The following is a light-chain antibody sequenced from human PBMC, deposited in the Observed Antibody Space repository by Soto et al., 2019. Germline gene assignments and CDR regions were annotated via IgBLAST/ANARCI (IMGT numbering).Light chain of an antibody. CDR3: QSYDSSLSGFYV. CDR2: GNS. CDR1: SSNIGAGYD. J-gene: IGLJ1*01. V-gene: IGLV1-40*01. Sequence: QSVLTQPPSVSGASGQRVTISCTGSSSNIGAGYDVHWYQQLPGTAPKLLIYGNSNRPSGVPDRFSGSKSGTSASLAITGLQAEDEADYFQSYDSSLSGFYVFGTGTKVTVL.